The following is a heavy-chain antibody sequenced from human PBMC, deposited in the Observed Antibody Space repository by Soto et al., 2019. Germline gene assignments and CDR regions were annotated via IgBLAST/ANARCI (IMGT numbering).Heavy chain of an antibody. V-gene: IGHV1-18*01. J-gene: IGHJ4*02. CDR1: GYTFSNFG. CDR3: TRDAKYYDILTGYFVNDY. CDR2: ISTDNGDT. D-gene: IGHD3-9*01. Sequence: QVQLVQSGVEVKKPGASVKVSCKASGYTFSNFGISWVRQAPGQGLEWLGWISTDNGDTKYAQKFQGRVTMTTDTATTTVYMELGSLNPDDTAVYYCTRDAKYYDILTGYFVNDYWGQGTLVTVSS.